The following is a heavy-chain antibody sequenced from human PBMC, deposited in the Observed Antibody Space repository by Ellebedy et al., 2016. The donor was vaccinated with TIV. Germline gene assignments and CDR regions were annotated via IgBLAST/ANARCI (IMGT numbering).Heavy chain of an antibody. CDR2: IYTSGST. D-gene: IGHD4-23*01. Sequence: SETLSLXXTVSGGSISSYYWSWIRQPAGKGLEWIGRIYTSGSTNYNPSLKSRVTMSVDTSKNQFSLKLSSVTAADTAVYYCARGGVEYIMTTVVMGWFNPWGQGTLVTVSS. CDR3: ARGGVEYIMTTVVMGWFNP. V-gene: IGHV4-4*07. J-gene: IGHJ5*02. CDR1: GGSISSYY.